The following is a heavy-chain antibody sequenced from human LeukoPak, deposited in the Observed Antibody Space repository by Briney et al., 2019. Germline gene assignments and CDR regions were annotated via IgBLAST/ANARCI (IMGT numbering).Heavy chain of an antibody. J-gene: IGHJ4*02. CDR1: GYTLTELS. V-gene: IGHV1-46*01. CDR2: INPSGGST. CDR3: ARELEVSIDY. Sequence: VASVKVSCKVSGYTLTELSMHWVRQAPGQGLEWMGIINPSGGSTSYAQKFQGRVTMTRDTSTSTVYMELSSLRSEDTAVYYCARELEVSIDYWGQGTLVTVSS. D-gene: IGHD3-3*02.